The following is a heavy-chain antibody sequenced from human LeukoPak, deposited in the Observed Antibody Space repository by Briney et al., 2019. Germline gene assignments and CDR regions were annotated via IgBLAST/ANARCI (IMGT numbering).Heavy chain of an antibody. CDR2: ISGSGGST. CDR3: AKDLGDILTGYYFFDY. CDR1: GFTFSSYA. D-gene: IGHD3-9*01. Sequence: GGSLRLSCAASGFTFSSYAMSWVRQAPGKGLEWVSAISGSGGSTYYADSVKGRFTISRDNSKNTLYLQMNSLRAEDTAVYYCAKDLGDILTGYYFFDYWGQGTLVTVSS. V-gene: IGHV3-23*01. J-gene: IGHJ4*02.